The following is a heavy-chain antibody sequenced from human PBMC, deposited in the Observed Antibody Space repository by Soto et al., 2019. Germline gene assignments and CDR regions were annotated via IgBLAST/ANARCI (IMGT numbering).Heavy chain of an antibody. J-gene: IGHJ5*02. CDR1: GFTFGDYG. Sequence: LSLTCAASGFTFGDYGMSWVRQAPGKGLEWSSGINWNGGSTGYADSVKGRFTISRDNAKNSLYLQMNSLRAEDTALYYCARDATSNWGYRMSWGQGTLVTVSS. V-gene: IGHV3-20*04. CDR2: INWNGGST. D-gene: IGHD7-27*01. CDR3: ARDATSNWGYRMS.